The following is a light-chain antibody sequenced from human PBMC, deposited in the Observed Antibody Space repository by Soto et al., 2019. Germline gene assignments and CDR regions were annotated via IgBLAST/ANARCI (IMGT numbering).Light chain of an antibody. V-gene: IGKV3-20*01. Sequence: EIVLTQSPVTLSVSPGERATLSCMASQSVSSSFLSWYQQKPGQAPRLLIYGASSRATGIPDRFSGSGSGTDFTLTISRLEPEDFAVYHCQQYDTSPWTFGQGTKVDIK. CDR2: GAS. J-gene: IGKJ1*01. CDR3: QQYDTSPWT. CDR1: QSVSSSF.